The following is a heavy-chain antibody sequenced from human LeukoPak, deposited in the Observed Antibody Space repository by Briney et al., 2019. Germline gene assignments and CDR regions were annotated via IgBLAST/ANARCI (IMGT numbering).Heavy chain of an antibody. V-gene: IGHV3-21*01. D-gene: IGHD2-2*01. J-gene: IGHJ6*02. CDR2: ISSSSSYI. CDR3: ARDECSSTSCFEYYYYGMDV. CDR1: GFTFSSYS. Sequence: GGSLRLSCAASGFTFSSYSMNWVRQAPGKGLEWVSSISSSSSYIYYADSVKGRFTISRDNAKNSLYLQMNSLRAEDTAVYYCARDECSSTSCFEYYYYGMDVWGQGTTVNVSS.